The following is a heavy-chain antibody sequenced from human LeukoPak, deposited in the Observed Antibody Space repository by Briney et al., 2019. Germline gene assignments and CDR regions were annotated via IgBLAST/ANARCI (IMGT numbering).Heavy chain of an antibody. V-gene: IGHV3-74*01. D-gene: IGHD2-15*01. CDR3: ARDRGYYSAFDI. CDR1: GFTFSSYW. CDR2: INSDGSST. Sequence: GGSLRLSCAASGFTFSSYWMHWVRQAPGKGLVRVSRINSDGSSTSYADSVKGRFTISRDNAKNTLYLQMNSLRAEDTAVYYCARDRGYYSAFDIWGQGTMVTVSS. J-gene: IGHJ3*02.